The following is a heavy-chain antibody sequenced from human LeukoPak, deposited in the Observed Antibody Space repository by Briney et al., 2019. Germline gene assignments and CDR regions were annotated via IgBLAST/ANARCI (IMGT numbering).Heavy chain of an antibody. Sequence: GGSLRLSCAASGFTFSSYGMHWVRQAPGKGLEWVAFIRYDGSNKYYADSVKGRFTISRDNSKNTLYLQMNSLRAEDTAVYYCAKAYDFWSGYPDFDYWGQGTLVTVSS. CDR2: IRYDGSNK. V-gene: IGHV3-30*02. J-gene: IGHJ4*02. D-gene: IGHD3-3*01. CDR3: AKAYDFWSGYPDFDY. CDR1: GFTFSSYG.